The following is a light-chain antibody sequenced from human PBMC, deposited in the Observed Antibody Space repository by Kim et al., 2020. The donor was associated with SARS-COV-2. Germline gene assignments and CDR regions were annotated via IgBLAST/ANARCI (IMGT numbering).Light chain of an antibody. CDR2: GAS. J-gene: IGKJ5*01. CDR3: QQHHYWRA. V-gene: IGKV3-15*01. CDR1: QSISCN. Sequence: EIVMTQSPATLSVSPGERATLSCRASQSISCNLCWYQQKPGQAPRVLIYGASTRAAGIPARFSGSGSGTEFTLTISRLQSDDFATYYCQQHHYWRAFGQGTQLEIK.